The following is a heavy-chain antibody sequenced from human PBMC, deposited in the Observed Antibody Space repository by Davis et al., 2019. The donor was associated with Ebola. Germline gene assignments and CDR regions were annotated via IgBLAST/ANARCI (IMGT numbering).Heavy chain of an antibody. CDR3: ARDFTGITIFGVAITWEGIDY. J-gene: IGHJ4*02. Sequence: PGGSLRLSCAASGFTFSSYAMHWVRQAPGKGLEWVAVISYDGSNKYYADSVKGRFTISRDNAKNSLYLQMNSLRAEDTAVYYCARDFTGITIFGVAITWEGIDYWGQGTLVTVSS. CDR2: ISYDGSNK. V-gene: IGHV3-30-3*01. CDR1: GFTFSSYA. D-gene: IGHD3-3*01.